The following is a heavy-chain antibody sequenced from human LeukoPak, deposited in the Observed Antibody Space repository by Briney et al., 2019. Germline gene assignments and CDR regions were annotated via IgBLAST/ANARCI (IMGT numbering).Heavy chain of an antibody. Sequence: GGSLRLSCAASGFTFSRSAMNWVCQAPGKGLEWVSSFSASGGTTYYADSVKGRFTISRDNSKNTLSVQMNSLRAEDTAVYYCAKANYSGSYYFDSWGQGTLVTVSS. CDR1: GFTFSRSA. D-gene: IGHD1-26*01. J-gene: IGHJ4*02. CDR3: AKANYSGSYYFDS. V-gene: IGHV3-23*01. CDR2: FSASGGTT.